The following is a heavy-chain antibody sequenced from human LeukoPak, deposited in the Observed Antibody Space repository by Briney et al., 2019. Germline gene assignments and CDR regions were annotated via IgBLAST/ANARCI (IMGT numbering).Heavy chain of an antibody. CDR2: IGYDVSNK. D-gene: IGHD4-17*01. CDR3: AKDVRGDYAADY. Sequence: GGSLRLSCAASGLTFSDYGMHWVRQAPGKGLEWVAFIGYDVSNKYYADSVKGRFTISRDNSKNTLYLQVNSLRAEDTAVYYCAKDVRGDYAADYWGQGTLVTVSS. V-gene: IGHV3-30*02. CDR1: GLTFSDYG. J-gene: IGHJ4*02.